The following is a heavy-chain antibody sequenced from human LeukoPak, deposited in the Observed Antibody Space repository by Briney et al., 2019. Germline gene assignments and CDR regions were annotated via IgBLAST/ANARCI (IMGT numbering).Heavy chain of an antibody. J-gene: IGHJ4*02. CDR1: GFSVSSNH. CDR3: ARGDGDYV. CDR2: IHGGGST. Sequence: PGGSLRLSCAASGFSVSSNHMSWVRQAPGKGLEWVSIIHGGGSTYYADSVKGRFTISRHNSKNTLYLQMNSLRAEDTAVYYCARGDGDYVWGQGTLVTVSS. D-gene: IGHD4-17*01. V-gene: IGHV3-53*04.